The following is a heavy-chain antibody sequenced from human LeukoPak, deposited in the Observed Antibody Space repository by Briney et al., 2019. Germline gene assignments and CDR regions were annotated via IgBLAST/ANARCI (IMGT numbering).Heavy chain of an antibody. CDR2: ISTYNGYT. V-gene: IGHV1-18*01. CDR1: GYTLTSRSGYAFTSYG. D-gene: IGHD3-10*01. J-gene: IGHJ4*02. Sequence: ASVKVSCKASGYTLTSRSGYAFTSYGISWVRQPPGQGLEWMGWISTYNGYTKYAQKLQGRVTLTTDTSTSTAYMELTGLRSDDTALYYCARDHSYYYGSGTYYGPIDYWGQGTLVTVSS. CDR3: ARDHSYYYGSGTYYGPIDY.